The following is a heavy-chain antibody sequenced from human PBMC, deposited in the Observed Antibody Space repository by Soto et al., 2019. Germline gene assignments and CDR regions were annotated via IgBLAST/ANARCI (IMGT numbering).Heavy chain of an antibody. CDR1: GFTFSSYE. CDR3: ARGRQYSSSPKHWYFDL. J-gene: IGHJ2*01. D-gene: IGHD6-6*01. CDR2: ISSSGSTI. Sequence: PGGSLRLSCAASGFTFSSYEMNWVRQAPGKGLEWVSYISSSGSTIYYADSVKGRFTISRDNAKNSLYLQMNSLRAEDTAVYYCARGRQYSSSPKHWYFDLWGRGTLVTVS. V-gene: IGHV3-48*03.